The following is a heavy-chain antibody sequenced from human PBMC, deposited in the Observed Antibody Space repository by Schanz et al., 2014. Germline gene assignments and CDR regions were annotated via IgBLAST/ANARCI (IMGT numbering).Heavy chain of an antibody. V-gene: IGHV4-34*01. Sequence: QVQLQQWGAGLLKPSETLSLTCGVYGGSISGYYWSWIRQPPGKGLEWIGYISYSGTTYYNPSLKSRVTISVSTSKTQFSLKLSSVTAADTAVYYCARDALGGPHNWFDPWGQGTLVSVSS. CDR1: GGSISGYY. CDR2: ISYSGTT. D-gene: IGHD3-16*01. CDR3: ARDALGGPHNWFDP. J-gene: IGHJ5*02.